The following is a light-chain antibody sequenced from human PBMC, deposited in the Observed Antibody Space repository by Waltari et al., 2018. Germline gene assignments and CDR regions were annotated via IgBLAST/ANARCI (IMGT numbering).Light chain of an antibody. J-gene: IGKJ1*01. Sequence: EIVLTQSPATLSLSPGERATLSCRASRSVSSYLAWYQQKPGQAPRLLIYEASNRATGVPARFSGSGSVTDFTLTISSLEPEDLAVYFCQQRSDWPRTFGQGTKVEIK. CDR2: EAS. CDR1: RSVSSY. V-gene: IGKV3-11*01. CDR3: QQRSDWPRT.